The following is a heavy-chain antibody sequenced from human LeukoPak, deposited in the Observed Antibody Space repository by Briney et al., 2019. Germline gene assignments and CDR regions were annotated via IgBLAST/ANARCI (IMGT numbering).Heavy chain of an antibody. V-gene: IGHV4-4*07. CDR2: IYTSGST. J-gene: IGHJ4*02. CDR3: VRGQYCSSTSCYFSFDY. CDR1: GGSISIYY. Sequence: SETLSLTCTVSGGSISIYYWSWIRQPAGKGLEWIGRIYTSGSTNYNPSLKSRVTISVDKSNNQFSLKLSSVTAADTAVYYCVRGQYCSSTSCYFSFDYWGQGTLVTVSS. D-gene: IGHD2-2*01.